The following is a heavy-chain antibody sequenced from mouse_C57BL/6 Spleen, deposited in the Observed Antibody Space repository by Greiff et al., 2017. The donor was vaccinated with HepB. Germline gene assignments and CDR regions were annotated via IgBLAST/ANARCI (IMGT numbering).Heavy chain of an antibody. D-gene: IGHD2-3*01. J-gene: IGHJ1*03. CDR3: ARDNDGYYRYFDV. V-gene: IGHV5-4*01. CDR1: GFTFSSYA. Sequence: EVMLVESGGGLVKPGGSLKLSCAASGFTFSSYAMSWVRQTPEKRLEWVATISDGGSYTYYPDNVKGRFTISRDNAKNNLYLQMSHLKSEDTAMYYCARDNDGYYRYFDVWGTGTTVTVSS. CDR2: ISDGGSYT.